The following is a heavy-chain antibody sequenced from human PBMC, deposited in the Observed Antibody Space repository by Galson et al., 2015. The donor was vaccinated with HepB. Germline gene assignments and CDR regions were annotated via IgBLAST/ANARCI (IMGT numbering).Heavy chain of an antibody. J-gene: IGHJ1*01. CDR1: GFTFSTYG. CDR2: IWYDGSNK. V-gene: IGHV3-33*08. Sequence: SLRLSCAASGFTFSTYGMHWVRQAPGKRLEWVAVIWYDGSNKYYADSVKGRFTISRDNSKNTLYLQMNSLRAEDTAVYYCARTGRPYCGGDCSYFQHWGQGTLVTVSS. D-gene: IGHD2-21*02. CDR3: ARTGRPYCGGDCSYFQH.